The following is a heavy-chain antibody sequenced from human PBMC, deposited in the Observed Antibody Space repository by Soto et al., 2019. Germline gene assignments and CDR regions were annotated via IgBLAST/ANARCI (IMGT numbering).Heavy chain of an antibody. CDR1: GFTFSTYG. Sequence: EVQLVESGGGLVQPGGSWRPSVAAPGFTFSTYGWNWARQAPGKGLEWVANINQDGNEKYYVDSVKGRFTISRDNAENSLYLQMNSLRAEDTAVYYCASPPGYWGQGTLVTVSS. CDR2: INQDGNEK. CDR3: ASPPGY. V-gene: IGHV3-7*01. J-gene: IGHJ4*02.